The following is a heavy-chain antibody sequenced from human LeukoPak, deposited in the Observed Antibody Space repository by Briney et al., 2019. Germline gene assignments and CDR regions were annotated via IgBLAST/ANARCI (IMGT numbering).Heavy chain of an antibody. CDR2: INHTGST. D-gene: IGHD4-17*01. Sequence: PSETLSLTCAVYGESFTTFYWGWIRQTPGKGLEWIGEINHTGSTNYNPPLKSRVTISVDTSKNQFSLNLNSVTAADTAVYYCARAAMTTVTTMYFDLWGRGALVTVSS. CDR3: ARAAMTTVTTMYFDL. CDR1: GESFTTFY. J-gene: IGHJ2*01. V-gene: IGHV4-34*01.